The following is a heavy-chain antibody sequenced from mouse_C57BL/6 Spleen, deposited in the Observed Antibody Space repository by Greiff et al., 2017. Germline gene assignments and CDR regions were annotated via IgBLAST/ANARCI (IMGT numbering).Heavy chain of an antibody. Sequence: VQLQQSGAELVRPGTSVKVSCKASGYAFTNYLIEWVKQRPGQGLEWIGVINPGSGGTNYNEKFKGKATLTADKASSTAYMQLSSLTSEDSAVYFCARGGYGSSYVDYYAMDYWGQGTSVTVSS. D-gene: IGHD1-1*01. CDR3: ARGGYGSSYVDYYAMDY. J-gene: IGHJ4*01. CDR1: GYAFTNYL. V-gene: IGHV1-54*01. CDR2: INPGSGGT.